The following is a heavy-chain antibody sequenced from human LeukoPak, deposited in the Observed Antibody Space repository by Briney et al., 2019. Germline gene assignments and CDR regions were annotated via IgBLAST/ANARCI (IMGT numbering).Heavy chain of an antibody. V-gene: IGHV2-5*01. D-gene: IGHD1-26*01. J-gene: IGHJ4*02. CDR1: GFSLSTSGVG. CDR3: AHSVIVGGTLGYFDY. CDR2: IYWNDDN. Sequence: SGPTLVKPTQTLTLTCTFSGFSLSTSGVGVGWIRQPPGKALEWLALIYWNDDNRYSPSLKSRLTITKDTSKNQVVLTMTNMDPVDTATYCCAHSVIVGGTLGYFDYWGQGTLVTVSS.